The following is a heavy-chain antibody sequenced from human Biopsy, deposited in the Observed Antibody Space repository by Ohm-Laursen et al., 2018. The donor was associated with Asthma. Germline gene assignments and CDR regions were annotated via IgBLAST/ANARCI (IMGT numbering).Heavy chain of an antibody. D-gene: IGHD2-2*01. CDR1: GGTFNTYV. V-gene: IGHV1-69*13. J-gene: IGHJ4*02. Sequence: SVKVSCKSLGGTFNTYVIGWVRQAPGQGLEWMGGINSVFGTTTYPQKFQDRVTITAGDSTSTVYMELSSLRSEDTAVYYCARRAGSCISRTCYSLDFWGQGTLVTVSS. CDR2: INSVFGTT. CDR3: ARRAGSCISRTCYSLDF.